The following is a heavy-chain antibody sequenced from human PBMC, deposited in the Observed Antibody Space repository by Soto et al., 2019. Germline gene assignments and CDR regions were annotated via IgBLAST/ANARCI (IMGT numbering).Heavy chain of an antibody. CDR1: GYTFTGYY. Sequence: ASVKVSCKASGYTFTGYYMHWVRQAPGQGLEWMGWINPNSGGTNYAQKFQGWVTMTRDTSISTAYMELSRLRSDDTAVYYCAREYYYGSGPWYWXQGTLVNVS. J-gene: IGHJ4*02. D-gene: IGHD3-10*01. V-gene: IGHV1-2*04. CDR2: INPNSGGT. CDR3: AREYYYGSGPWY.